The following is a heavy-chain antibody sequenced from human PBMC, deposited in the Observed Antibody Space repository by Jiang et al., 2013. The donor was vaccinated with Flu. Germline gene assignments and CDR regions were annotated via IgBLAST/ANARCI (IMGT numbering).Heavy chain of an antibody. CDR3: ARRTSDDIAAAGRGFDY. CDR1: IQLYQLL. Sequence: PGESLRISCKGYWIQLYQLLDRAGCARCPGKAWSGWGSSILVTLIPDTARPSQGQVTISADKSISTAYLQWSSLKASDTAMYYCARRTSDDIAAAGRGFDYWGQGTLVTVSS. J-gene: IGHJ4*02. D-gene: IGHD6-13*01. V-gene: IGHV5-51*01. CDR2: SILVTLIP.